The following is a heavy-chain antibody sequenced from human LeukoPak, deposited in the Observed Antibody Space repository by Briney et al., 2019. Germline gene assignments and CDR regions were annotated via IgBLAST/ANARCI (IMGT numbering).Heavy chain of an antibody. Sequence: SVKVSCKASGGTFSSYAISWVRQAPGQGLEWMGRIIPILGIANYAQKFQGRVTITADKSTSTAYMELSSLRSEDTAVYYCARGGCHECYTNWFDPWGQGTLVTVSS. CDR1: GGTFSSYA. CDR2: IIPILGIA. J-gene: IGHJ5*02. CDR3: ARGGCHECYTNWFDP. D-gene: IGHD2-15*01. V-gene: IGHV1-69*04.